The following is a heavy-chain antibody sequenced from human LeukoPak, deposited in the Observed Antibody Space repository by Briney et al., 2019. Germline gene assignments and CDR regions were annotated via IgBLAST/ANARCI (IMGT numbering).Heavy chain of an antibody. V-gene: IGHV3-23*01. CDR3: AKGRYSYGTLGFAFDI. CDR1: GFTVSSNY. D-gene: IGHD5-18*01. CDR2: ISGSGGST. J-gene: IGHJ3*02. Sequence: GGSLRLSCAASGFTVSSNYMSWVRQAPGKGLEWVSAISGSGGSTYYADSVKGRFTISRDNSKNTLYLQMNSLRAEDTAVYYCAKGRYSYGTLGFAFDIWGQGTMVTVSS.